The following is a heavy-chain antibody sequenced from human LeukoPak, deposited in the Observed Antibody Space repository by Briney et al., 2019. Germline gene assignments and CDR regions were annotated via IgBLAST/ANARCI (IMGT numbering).Heavy chain of an antibody. J-gene: IGHJ3*02. V-gene: IGHV4-30-4*08. Sequence: SETLSLTCTVSGGSISSGDYYWSWIRQPPGRGREWIGYNYYSGSTYYNPSLKSQVTISVNTSKSHFSLKMSSVTAADTALYYCASSRRYYYGSSGYYAFDIWGQGTMVTVSS. CDR1: GGSISSGDYY. CDR3: ASSRRYYYGSSGYYAFDI. CDR2: NYYSGST. D-gene: IGHD3-22*01.